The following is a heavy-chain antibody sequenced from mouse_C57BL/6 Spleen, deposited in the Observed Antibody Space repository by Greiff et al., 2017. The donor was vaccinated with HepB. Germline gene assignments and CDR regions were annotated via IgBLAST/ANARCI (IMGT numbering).Heavy chain of an antibody. D-gene: IGHD2-4*01. CDR2: IYPGSGNT. V-gene: IGHV1-76*01. CDR1: GYTFTDYY. J-gene: IGHJ4*01. Sequence: QVQLQQSGAELVRPGASVKLSCKASGYTFTDYYINWVKQRPGQGLEWIARIYPGSGNTYYNEKFKGKATLTAEKSSSTAYMQLSSLTSEDSAVYFCARPDYDYYAMDYWGQGTSVTVSS. CDR3: ARPDYDYYAMDY.